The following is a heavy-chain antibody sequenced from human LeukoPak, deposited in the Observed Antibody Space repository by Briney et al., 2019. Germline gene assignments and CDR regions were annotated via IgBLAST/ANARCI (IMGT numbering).Heavy chain of an antibody. CDR3: ASRAGKPGNTPWCFDY. J-gene: IGHJ4*02. CDR1: GLTFSNYW. D-gene: IGHD1-7*01. V-gene: IGHV3-7*01. Sequence: PGGSLRLSCAASGLTFSNYWMTWVRQAPGKGPEWVANIKQDGSERNYVDSVKGRFTIARDNTKNSLYPQMTSLRGEDTAVYYCASRAGKPGNTPWCFDYWGQGALVTVSS. CDR2: IKQDGSER.